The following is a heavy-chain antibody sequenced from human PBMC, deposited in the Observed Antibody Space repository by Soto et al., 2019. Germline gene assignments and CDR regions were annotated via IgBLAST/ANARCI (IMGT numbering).Heavy chain of an antibody. Sequence: QVQLQESGPGLVKPSETLSLTCTVSGGSVSSGSYYWSWIRQPPGKGLEWIGYIYYSGSTNYNPSLKSRVTISVDTSKNPFSLKLSSVTAADTAVYYCAREAVGYSSSWYVHYYYGMDVWGQGTTVTVSS. D-gene: IGHD6-13*01. J-gene: IGHJ6*02. V-gene: IGHV4-61*01. CDR2: IYYSGST. CDR3: AREAVGYSSSWYVHYYYGMDV. CDR1: GGSVSSGSYY.